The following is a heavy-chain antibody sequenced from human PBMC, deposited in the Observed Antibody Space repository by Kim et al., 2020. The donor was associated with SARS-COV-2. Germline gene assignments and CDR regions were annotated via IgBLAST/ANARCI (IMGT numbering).Heavy chain of an antibody. J-gene: IGHJ5*02. Sequence: ASVKVSCKASGYTFTSYAMNWVRQAPGQGLEWMGWINTNTGNPTYAQGFTGRFVFSLDTSVSTAYLQISSLKAEDTAVYYCARVNGDYGRNWFDPWGQGTLVTVSS. CDR2: INTNTGNP. V-gene: IGHV7-4-1*02. D-gene: IGHD4-17*01. CDR3: ARVNGDYGRNWFDP. CDR1: GYTFTSYA.